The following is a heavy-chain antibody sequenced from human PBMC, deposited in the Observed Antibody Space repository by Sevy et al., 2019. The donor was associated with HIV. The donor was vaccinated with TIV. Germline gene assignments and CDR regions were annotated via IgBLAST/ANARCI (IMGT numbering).Heavy chain of an antibody. Sequence: GGSLRLSCAASGFSLTTSDMHWVREAPGKGLEWVAYVRNDGSNKYYADSVRDRFTISKDSPKNTLYLQMNRLRDEDTAIYYRARGRKTTEEWLEELDYYYGLDVWGQGTTVTVSS. D-gene: IGHD2-8*01. CDR2: VRNDGSNK. V-gene: IGHV3-30*02. CDR3: ARGRKTTEEWLEELDYYYGLDV. CDR1: GFSLTTSD. J-gene: IGHJ6*02.